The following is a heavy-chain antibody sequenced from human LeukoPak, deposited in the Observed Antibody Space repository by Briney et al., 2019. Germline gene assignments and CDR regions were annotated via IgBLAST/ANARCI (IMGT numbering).Heavy chain of an antibody. J-gene: IGHJ4*02. CDR1: GFTFSSYS. CDR2: ISSSSSYI. D-gene: IGHD6-13*01. Sequence: PGGSLRLSCAASGFTFSSYSMNWVRQAPGKGLEWVSSISSSSSYIYYADSVKGRFTISRDNSKNTLYLQMNSLRAEDTAVYYCARAGVYSSSWPYYFDYWGQGTLVTVSS. CDR3: ARAGVYSSSWPYYFDY. V-gene: IGHV3-21*01.